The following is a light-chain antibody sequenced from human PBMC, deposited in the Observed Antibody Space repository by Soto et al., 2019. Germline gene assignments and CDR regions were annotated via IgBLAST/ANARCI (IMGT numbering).Light chain of an antibody. V-gene: IGLV4-69*01. CDR2: LNSDGSH. J-gene: IGLJ2*01. CDR1: SGHNDYA. Sequence: QPVLTQSPSASASLGASVKLTCTLSSGHNDYAIAWHQQQPEKGPRYLMKLNSDGSHNKGDGIPDRFSGSSSGAERYLTISSLQSEDEADYYCQTWDTAIHILFGGGTKLTVL. CDR3: QTWDTAIHIL.